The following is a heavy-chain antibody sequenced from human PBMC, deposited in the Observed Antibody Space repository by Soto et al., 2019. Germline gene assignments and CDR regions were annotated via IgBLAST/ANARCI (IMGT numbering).Heavy chain of an antibody. J-gene: IGHJ6*02. CDR2: ISAYNGNT. CDR3: ARELGTYYDILTGRKMAEYYYGMDV. Sequence: AASVKVSCKASGYTFTSYGISWVRQAPGQGLEWMGWISAYNGNTNYAQKLQGRVTMTTDTSTSTAYMELRSLRSDDTAVYYCARELGTYYDILTGRKMAEYYYGMDVWGQGTTVTVSS. CDR1: GYTFTSYG. D-gene: IGHD3-9*01. V-gene: IGHV1-18*01.